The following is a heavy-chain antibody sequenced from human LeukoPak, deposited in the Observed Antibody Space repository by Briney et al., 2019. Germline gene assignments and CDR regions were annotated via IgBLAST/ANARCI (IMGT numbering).Heavy chain of an antibody. CDR2: IRSKANSYAT. J-gene: IGHJ5*02. CDR3: TRLHPVFLGFDP. Sequence: PGGSLRLSCAASGFTFSGSAMHWVRQASGKGLEWAGRIRSKANSYATAYAASVKGRFTISRDDSKNTAYLQMNSLKTEDTAVYYCTRLHPVFLGFDPWGQGTLVTVSS. V-gene: IGHV3-73*01. CDR1: GFTFSGSA.